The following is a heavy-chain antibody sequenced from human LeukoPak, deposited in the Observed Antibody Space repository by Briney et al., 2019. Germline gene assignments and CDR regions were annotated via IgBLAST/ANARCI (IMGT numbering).Heavy chain of an antibody. CDR1: GFTFSSYA. D-gene: IGHD5-12*01. CDR2: ISYDGSNK. V-gene: IGHV3-30-3*01. J-gene: IGHJ5*02. Sequence: GGSLRLSCAASGFTFSSYAMHWVRQAPGKGLEWVAVISYDGSNKYYADSVKGRFTISRDNSKNTLYLQMNSLRAEDTAVYYCARAPIVATITLFDPWGQGTLVTVSS. CDR3: ARAPIVATITLFDP.